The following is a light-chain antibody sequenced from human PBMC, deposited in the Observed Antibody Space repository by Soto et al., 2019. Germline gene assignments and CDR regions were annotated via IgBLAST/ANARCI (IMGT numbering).Light chain of an antibody. V-gene: IGKV1-5*01. J-gene: IGKJ2*02. Sequence: GDRVTITCRASQSISSWLAWYQQKPGKAPKLLIYDASSLESGVPSRFSGSGTGTEFTLTISSLQPDGFATYYCQQYNSYPWTFGQGTKLEIK. CDR1: QSISSW. CDR3: QQYNSYPWT. CDR2: DAS.